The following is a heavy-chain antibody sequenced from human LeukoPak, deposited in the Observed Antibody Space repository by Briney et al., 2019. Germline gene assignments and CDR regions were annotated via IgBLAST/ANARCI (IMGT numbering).Heavy chain of an antibody. D-gene: IGHD3-16*01. J-gene: IGHJ3*02. CDR1: GFTFTKYW. V-gene: IGHV3-7*01. CDR2: IKQGGSDK. Sequence: SGGSLRLSCAASGFTFTKYWMTWVRQAPGKGLERVGNIKQGGSDKNYMDSVKGRFTISRDNAKNSLYLQMNSLRAEDTAVYYCASMRGDAFDIWGQGTMVTVSS. CDR3: ASMRGDAFDI.